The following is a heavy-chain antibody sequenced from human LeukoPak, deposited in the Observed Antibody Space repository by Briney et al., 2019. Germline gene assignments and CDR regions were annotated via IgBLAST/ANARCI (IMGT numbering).Heavy chain of an antibody. J-gene: IGHJ4*02. Sequence: GGSLRLSCAVSGFTFSGSTIHWVRQASGKGLEWVGRIRSKANSYATAYAASVKGRFTISRDDSNNTAYLQMNSLKTEDTAVYYCTRLGSSSGKGYWGQGTLVTVSS. CDR3: TRLGSSSGKGY. D-gene: IGHD6-13*01. CDR2: IRSKANSYAT. V-gene: IGHV3-73*01. CDR1: GFTFSGST.